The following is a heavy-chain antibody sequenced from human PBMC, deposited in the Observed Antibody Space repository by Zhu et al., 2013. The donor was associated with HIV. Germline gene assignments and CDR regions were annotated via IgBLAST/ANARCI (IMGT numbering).Heavy chain of an antibody. CDR3: ARGYCSSFSCYGYYYMDV. D-gene: IGHD2-2*01. Sequence: QVQLQESGPGLVKPSETLSLTCTVSGGSISSYYWSWIRQPPGKGLEWIGYIYYSGSTNYNPSLKSRVTISVDTSKNQFSLKLSSVTAADTAVYYCARGYCSSFSCYGYYYMDVWGQRDHGHRL. CDR2: IYYSGST. CDR1: GGSISSYY. V-gene: IGHV4-59*08. J-gene: IGHJ6*03.